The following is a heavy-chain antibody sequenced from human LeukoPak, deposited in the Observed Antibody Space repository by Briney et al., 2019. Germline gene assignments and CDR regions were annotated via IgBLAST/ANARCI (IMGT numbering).Heavy chain of an antibody. D-gene: IGHD2-2*02. J-gene: IGHJ6*02. CDR1: GYTFTGYY. Sequence: ASVKVSCKASGYTFTGYYMHWVRQAPEQGLEWMGWINPNSGGTNYAQKFQGRVTMTRDTSISTAYMELSRLRSDDTAVYYCARVKFVVVPAAIGSGYYGMDVWGQGTTVTVSS. CDR2: INPNSGGT. V-gene: IGHV1-2*02. CDR3: ARVKFVVVPAAIGSGYYGMDV.